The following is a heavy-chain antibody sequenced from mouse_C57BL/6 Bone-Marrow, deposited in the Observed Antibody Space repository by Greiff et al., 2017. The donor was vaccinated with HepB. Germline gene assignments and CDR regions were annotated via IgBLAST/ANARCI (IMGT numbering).Heavy chain of an antibody. CDR3: ARATTVVADY. Sequence: VKLQESGAELVRPGASVKLSCKASGYTFTDYYINWVKQRPGQGLEWIARIYPGSGNTYYNEKFKGKATLTAEKSSSTAYMQLSSLTSEDSAVYFCARATTVVADYWGQGTTLTVSS. J-gene: IGHJ2*01. V-gene: IGHV1-76*01. CDR2: IYPGSGNT. CDR1: GYTFTDYY. D-gene: IGHD1-1*01.